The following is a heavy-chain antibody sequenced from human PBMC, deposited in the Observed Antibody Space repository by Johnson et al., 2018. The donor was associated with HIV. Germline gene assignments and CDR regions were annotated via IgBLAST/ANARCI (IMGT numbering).Heavy chain of an antibody. Sequence: QVQLLESGGGLVQPGGSLRLSCAASGFTFSSYAMHWVRQAPGKGLEWVAVISYDGSNKYYADSVKGRLTISRDNSKNKLYLQTNSLKAEDTAVYYCARDRGRWELLGGRAFDIWGQGTMVSLPS. CDR3: ARDRGRWELLGGRAFDI. J-gene: IGHJ3*02. CDR2: ISYDGSNK. CDR1: GFTFSSYA. D-gene: IGHD1-26*01. V-gene: IGHV3-30-3*01.